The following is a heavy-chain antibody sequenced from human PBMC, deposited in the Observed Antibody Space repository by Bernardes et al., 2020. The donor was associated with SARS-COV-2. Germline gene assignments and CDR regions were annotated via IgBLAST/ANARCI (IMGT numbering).Heavy chain of an antibody. CDR2: ISYDGTTR. CDR1: GFTFWNYA. Sequence: GGSLRLSCAASGFTFWNYAMHWVRQAPGKGLEWVAIISYDGTTRYNADSVKGRFTISRDNSKNTLYLQMNSLTAEDTAMYHCAREWEDYTSSLFDYWGLGTLVTVSS. CDR3: AREWEDYTSSLFDY. J-gene: IGHJ4*02. V-gene: IGHV3-30-3*01. D-gene: IGHD6-6*01.